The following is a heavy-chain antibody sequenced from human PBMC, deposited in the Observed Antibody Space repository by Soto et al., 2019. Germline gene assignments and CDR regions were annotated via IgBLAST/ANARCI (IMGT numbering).Heavy chain of an antibody. CDR1: GFTFNDYG. J-gene: IGHJ4*02. CDR3: ARGRRSLYSTSSFCFAY. Sequence: SGGSLRLSCVASGFTFNDYGMHWVRQAPGKGLDWVSVIWYNGGSRNYAESVKGRFTISRDNSKNTLHLQMNSLRDEDTAVYYCARGRRSLYSTSSFCFAYWGQGTLVTVSS. V-gene: IGHV3-33*01. D-gene: IGHD6-6*01. CDR2: IWYNGGSR.